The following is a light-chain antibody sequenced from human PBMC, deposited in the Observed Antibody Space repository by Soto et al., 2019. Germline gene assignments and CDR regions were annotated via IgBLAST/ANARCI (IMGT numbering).Light chain of an antibody. Sequence: EIVLTQSPVTLSVSPGERATLSCRADQTITNSYLAWYQQKPGQAPRLLIYGASSRATGIPDRFSGSGSGTYFTLTISRLEPEDFAVYYCQRYGSSMTFGQGTKVDIK. CDR3: QRYGSSMT. CDR1: QTITNSY. CDR2: GAS. J-gene: IGKJ1*01. V-gene: IGKV3-20*01.